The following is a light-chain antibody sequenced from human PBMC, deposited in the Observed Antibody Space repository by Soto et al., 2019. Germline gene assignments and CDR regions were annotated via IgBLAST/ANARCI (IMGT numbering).Light chain of an antibody. Sequence: IVLTQSPGTLSLSPGERATLSCRASQSVSSSYLAWYLQKPGQAPRLLIYGASSRATGIPDRFSGSGSGTDFALTISRLEPEDFVVYYCHQYDRSPLTFGGGTKVEIK. CDR1: QSVSSSY. CDR2: GAS. J-gene: IGKJ4*01. CDR3: HQYDRSPLT. V-gene: IGKV3-20*01.